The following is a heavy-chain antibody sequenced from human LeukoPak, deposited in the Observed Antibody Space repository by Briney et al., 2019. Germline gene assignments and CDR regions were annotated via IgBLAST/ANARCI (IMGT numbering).Heavy chain of an antibody. CDR1: GFTFSSYG. CDR3: AKGRSATIGSAFDI. D-gene: IGHD1/OR15-1a*01. J-gene: IGHJ3*02. CDR2: ISYDGSNK. V-gene: IGHV3-30*18. Sequence: PGRSLRLSCAASGFTFSSYGMHWVRQAPGKGLEWVAVISYDGSNKYYADSVKGRFTISRDNSKNTLYLQMNSLRAEDTAVYYCAKGRSATIGSAFDIWGQGTMVTVSS.